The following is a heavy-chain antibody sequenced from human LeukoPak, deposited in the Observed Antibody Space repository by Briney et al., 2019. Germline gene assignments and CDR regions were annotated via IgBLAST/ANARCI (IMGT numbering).Heavy chain of an antibody. CDR1: GFTLSSHT. CDR2: ISTNDI. CDR3: AKAVDYDILTGLHDY. J-gene: IGHJ4*02. Sequence: SGGSLRLSCAASGFTLSSHTMNWVRQAPGRGLEWVSAISTNDIQYADSVKGRFTISRDNAKNSLYLQMNSLRAEDTALYYCAKAVDYDILTGLHDYWGQGTLVTVSS. V-gene: IGHV3-21*04. D-gene: IGHD3-9*01.